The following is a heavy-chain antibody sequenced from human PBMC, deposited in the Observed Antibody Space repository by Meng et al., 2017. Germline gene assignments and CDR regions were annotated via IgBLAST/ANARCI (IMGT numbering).Heavy chain of an antibody. CDR3: AREIASRGNHAR. J-gene: IGHJ4*02. D-gene: IGHD4-23*01. CDR1: GYFFTGYY. CDR2: INPNSGVT. V-gene: IGHV1-2*06. Sequence: VRVGRSGAAVKKPGASVKVSCKPSGYFFTGYYIHWVRQAPGQGLEWMGQINPNSGVTNFAQRFQGRVTMTRDTSISTAYMELSRLTSDDTAVYYCAREIASRGNHARWGQGTLVTVSS.